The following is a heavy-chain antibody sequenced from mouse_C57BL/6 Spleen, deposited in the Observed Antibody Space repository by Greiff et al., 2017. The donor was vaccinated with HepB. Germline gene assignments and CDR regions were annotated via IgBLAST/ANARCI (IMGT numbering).Heavy chain of an antibody. CDR2: ISGGGGNT. Sequence: EVKVEESGGGLVKPGGSLKLSCAASGFTFSSYTMSWVRQTPEKRLEWVATISGGGGNTYYPDSVKGRFTISRDNAKNTLYLQMSSLRSEDTALYYGARRYYDYDPSYWYFDVWGTGTTVTVSS. CDR1: GFTFSSYT. CDR3: ARRYYDYDPSYWYFDV. J-gene: IGHJ1*03. D-gene: IGHD2-4*01. V-gene: IGHV5-9*01.